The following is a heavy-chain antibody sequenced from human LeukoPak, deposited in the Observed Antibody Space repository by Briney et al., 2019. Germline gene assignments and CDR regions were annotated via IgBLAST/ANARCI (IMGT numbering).Heavy chain of an antibody. CDR3: ARVYCSGGSCATAPFDY. J-gene: IGHJ4*02. Sequence: ASVKVSCKASGYTFTSYGISWVRQAPGQGLEWMGWISAYNGNTNYAQKLQGRVTMTTDTSTSKAYMELRGLRSDDTGVYYCARVYCSGGSCATAPFDYWGQGTLVTVSS. CDR2: ISAYNGNT. D-gene: IGHD2-15*01. CDR1: GYTFTSYG. V-gene: IGHV1-18*01.